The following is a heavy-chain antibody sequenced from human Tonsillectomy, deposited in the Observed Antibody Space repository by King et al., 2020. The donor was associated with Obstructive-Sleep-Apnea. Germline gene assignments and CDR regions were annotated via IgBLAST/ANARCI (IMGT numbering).Heavy chain of an antibody. CDR1: GGSVSSGSYY. Sequence: LQLQESGPGLVKPSETLSLTCTVSGGSVSSGSYYWSWIRQPPGKGLEWIGYIYYSGSTNYNPSLKSRVTISVDTSKNQFSLKLSSVTAADTAVYYCARDRRAAAIGVKGYYGMDVWGQGTTVTVSS. CDR2: IYYSGST. CDR3: ARDRRAAAIGVKGYYGMDV. D-gene: IGHD6-13*01. V-gene: IGHV4-61*01. J-gene: IGHJ6*02.